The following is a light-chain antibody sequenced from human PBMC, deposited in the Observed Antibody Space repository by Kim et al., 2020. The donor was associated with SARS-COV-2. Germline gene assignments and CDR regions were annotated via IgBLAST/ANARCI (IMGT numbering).Light chain of an antibody. CDR2: GAS. J-gene: IGKJ1*01. CDR1: QRVSSN. Sequence: SPGERGTLSCRASQRVSSNLAWYQQKPGQAPRLLIYGASTRATGIPARFSGSGSGTEFTLTISSLQSEDFAVYYCQQYNNWPPWTFGQGTKV. V-gene: IGKV3-15*01. CDR3: QQYNNWPPWT.